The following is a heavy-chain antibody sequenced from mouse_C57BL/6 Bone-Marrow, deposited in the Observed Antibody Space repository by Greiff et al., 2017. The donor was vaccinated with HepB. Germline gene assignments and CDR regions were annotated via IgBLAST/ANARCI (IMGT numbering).Heavy chain of an antibody. J-gene: IGHJ3*01. CDR2: ISDGGSYT. D-gene: IGHD2-14*01. CDR3: ASPSYYREAWFAY. CDR1: GFTFSSYA. Sequence: KLVESGGGLVKPGGSLKLSCAASGFTFSSYAMSWVRQTPEKRLEWVATISDGGSYTYYPDNVKGRFTISRDNAKNNLYLQMSHLKSEDTAMYYCASPSYYREAWFAYWGQGTRVTVSA. V-gene: IGHV5-4*03.